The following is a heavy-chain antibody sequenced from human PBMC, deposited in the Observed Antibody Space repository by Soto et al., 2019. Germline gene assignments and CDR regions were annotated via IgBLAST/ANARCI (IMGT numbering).Heavy chain of an antibody. D-gene: IGHD2-21*02. CDR3: ARASMTAIAMDV. Sequence: PSETLSLTCTLSGGSMSNYYWTWIRKPPGKGLEWIGYIYYSGSTHYNPSLKSRVTMSIDTSKNQFSLKLTSVTAADTAVYYCARASMTAIAMDVWGRGTTVTVSS. V-gene: IGHV4-59*01. CDR2: IYYSGST. J-gene: IGHJ6*02. CDR1: GGSMSNYY.